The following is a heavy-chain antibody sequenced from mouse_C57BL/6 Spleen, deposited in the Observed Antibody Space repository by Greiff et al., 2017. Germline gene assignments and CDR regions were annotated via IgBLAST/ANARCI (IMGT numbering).Heavy chain of an antibody. CDR1: GYTFTSYW. CDR3: ARGDYGLDY. D-gene: IGHD1-1*01. CDR2: IDPSDSYT. Sequence: QVQLKQPGAELVMPGASVKLSCKASGYTFTSYWMHWVKQRPGQGLEWIGEIDPSDSYTNYNQKFKGKSTLTVDKSSSTAYMQLSSLTSEDSAVYYCARGDYGLDYWGQGTTLTVSS. V-gene: IGHV1-69*01. J-gene: IGHJ2*01.